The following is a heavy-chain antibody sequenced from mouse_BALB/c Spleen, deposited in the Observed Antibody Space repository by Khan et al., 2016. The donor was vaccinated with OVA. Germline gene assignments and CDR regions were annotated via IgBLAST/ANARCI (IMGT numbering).Heavy chain of an antibody. V-gene: IGHV9-3-1*01. J-gene: IGHJ4*01. CDR2: INTYTGEP. D-gene: IGHD2-14*01. CDR3: ARVWYDGTMDC. CDR1: GFTFTNYG. Sequence: QIQLVQSGPELKKPGETVQISCKASGFTFTNYGMNWVKQAPGKGLKWMGWINTYTGEPNFADDFKGRFAFSLETSASTAYLQINSLKNEDTATDFWARVWYDGTMDCWGQGTTVTVSS.